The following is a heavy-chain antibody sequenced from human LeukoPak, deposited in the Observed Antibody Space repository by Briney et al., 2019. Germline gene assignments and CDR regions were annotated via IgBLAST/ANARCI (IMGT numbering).Heavy chain of an antibody. V-gene: IGHV4-30-4*01. J-gene: IGHJ4*02. CDR3: ARAPPGAYDSSGHHSFFDY. Sequence: SETLSLTCTVSGGSISSGDYYWSWIRQPPGKGLEWIGYIYYSGSTYYNPSLKSRVTISVDTSKNQFSLKLSSVTAADTAVYYCARAPPGAYDSSGHHSFFDYWGQGSLVTVSS. CDR1: GGSISSGDYY. CDR2: IYYSGST. D-gene: IGHD3-22*01.